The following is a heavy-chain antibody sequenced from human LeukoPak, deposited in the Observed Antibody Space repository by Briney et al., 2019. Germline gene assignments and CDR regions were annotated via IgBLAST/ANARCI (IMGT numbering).Heavy chain of an antibody. CDR3: ARDGYSSGWYDTDI. D-gene: IGHD6-19*01. Sequence: ASVTVSCMASGYTFTSYGISWVRQAPGQGLEWMGWISAYNGNTNYAQKLRGRVTMTTDTSTSTAYMELRSLRSDDTAVYYCARDGYSSGWYDTDIWGQGTMVTVSS. V-gene: IGHV1-18*04. J-gene: IGHJ3*02. CDR1: GYTFTSYG. CDR2: ISAYNGNT.